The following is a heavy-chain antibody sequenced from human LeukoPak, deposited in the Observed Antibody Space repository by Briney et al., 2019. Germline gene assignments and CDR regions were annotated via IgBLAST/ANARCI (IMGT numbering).Heavy chain of an antibody. CDR1: GFTFSSYA. J-gene: IGHJ4*02. CDR3: AKDPSPELYDTLTGSQFGY. V-gene: IGHV3-23*01. D-gene: IGHD3-9*01. CDR2: ISGSGGST. Sequence: GGSLRLSCAASGFTFSSYAMSWVRQAPGKGLEWVSAISGSGGSTYYADSVKGRFTISRDNSKNTLYLQMNSLRAEDTAVYYSAKDPSPELYDTLTGSQFGYWGQGTLVTVSS.